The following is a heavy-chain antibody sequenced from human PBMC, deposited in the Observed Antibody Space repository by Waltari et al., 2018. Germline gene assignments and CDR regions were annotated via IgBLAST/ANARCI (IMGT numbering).Heavy chain of an antibody. CDR3: AKSKDSGDYIVDY. Sequence: QVQLVESGGGVVQPGRSLRLSCAASGFTFSSYGMHWVRQAPGKGLEWVAVIWYDGSNKYYADSVKGRFTISRDNSKNTLYLQMNSLRAEDTAMYYCAKSKDSGDYIVDYWGQGTLVTVSS. V-gene: IGHV3-30*18. D-gene: IGHD4-17*01. J-gene: IGHJ4*02. CDR1: GFTFSSYG. CDR2: IWYDGSNK.